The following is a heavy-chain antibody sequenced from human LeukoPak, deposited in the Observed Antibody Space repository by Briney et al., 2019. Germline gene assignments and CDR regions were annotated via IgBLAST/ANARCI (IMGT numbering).Heavy chain of an antibody. CDR3: ARPAIQLWLWDFDY. D-gene: IGHD5-18*01. V-gene: IGHV1-2*02. CDR2: INPNSGGT. CDR1: GYTFTSYD. J-gene: IGHJ4*02. Sequence: ASVKVSCKASGYTFTSYDINWVRQATGQGLEWMGWINPNSGGTNYAQKFQGRVTMTRDTSISTAYMELSRLRSDDTAVYYCARPAIQLWLWDFDYWGQGTLVTVSS.